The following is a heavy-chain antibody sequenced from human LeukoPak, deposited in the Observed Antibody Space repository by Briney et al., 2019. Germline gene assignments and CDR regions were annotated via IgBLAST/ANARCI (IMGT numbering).Heavy chain of an antibody. J-gene: IGHJ3*02. D-gene: IGHD3-22*01. Sequence: GESLRLSCAASGFTFTTYWMNWVRQAPGKGLEWVSYISAISTSSTYYADSVKGRFTISRDNAKNSLYLQMNSLRAEDTAVYYCARDFHRYYYDSSGYNGFDIWGQGTMVTVSS. V-gene: IGHV3-48*04. CDR3: ARDFHRYYYDSSGYNGFDI. CDR1: GFTFTTYW. CDR2: ISAISTSST.